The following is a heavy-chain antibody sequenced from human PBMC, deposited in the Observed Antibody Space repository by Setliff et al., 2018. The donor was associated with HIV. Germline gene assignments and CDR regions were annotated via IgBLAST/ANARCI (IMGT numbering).Heavy chain of an antibody. Sequence: GGSLRLSCAASGFSFSIYDMSWVRQAPGKGLEWVSVIYKIGSTFYADSVKGRFTISRDNSKNTLYLQMNSLRADDTALYYCAREFVALGNHFDKWGQGTLVTVSS. CDR1: GFSFSIYD. CDR3: AREFVALGNHFDK. CDR2: IYKIGST. V-gene: IGHV3-66*01. J-gene: IGHJ4*02.